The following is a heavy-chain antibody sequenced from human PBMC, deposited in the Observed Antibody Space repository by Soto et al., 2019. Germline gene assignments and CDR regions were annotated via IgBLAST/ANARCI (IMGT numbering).Heavy chain of an antibody. V-gene: IGHV3-23*01. D-gene: IGHD3-22*01. J-gene: IGHJ5*02. CDR2: ISGSGGST. CDR3: AKDLYGPFQGTMIVLPHGRFDP. Sequence: GGSLRRSCAASGFTFSRYAMSWVRQAPGKGLEWVSAISGSGGSTYYADSVKGRFTISRDNSKNTLYLQMNSLRAEDTAVYYCAKDLYGPFQGTMIVLPHGRFDPWGQG. CDR1: GFTFSRYA.